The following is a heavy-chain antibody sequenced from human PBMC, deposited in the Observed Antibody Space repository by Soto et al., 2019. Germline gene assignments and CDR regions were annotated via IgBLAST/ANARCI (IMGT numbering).Heavy chain of an antibody. CDR3: TRPFGGSYQIDY. Sequence: PGGSLRLSCAASGFTFSGSAMHWVRQASGKGLEWVGRIRSKANSYATAYAASVKGRFTISRDDSKNTAYLQMNSLKTEDTAVYYCTRPFGGSYQIDYWGQGTLVTVSS. J-gene: IGHJ4*02. D-gene: IGHD1-26*01. V-gene: IGHV3-73*01. CDR2: IRSKANSYAT. CDR1: GFTFSGSA.